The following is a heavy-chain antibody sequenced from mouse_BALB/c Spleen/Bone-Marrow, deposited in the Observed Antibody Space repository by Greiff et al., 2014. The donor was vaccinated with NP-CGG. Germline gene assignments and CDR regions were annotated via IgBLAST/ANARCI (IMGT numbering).Heavy chain of an antibody. CDR3: AAYYRYLAWFAY. V-gene: IGHV14-3*02. CDR1: GFNIKDTY. Sequence: EVQLQQSGAELEKPGASVKLSCTASGFNIKDTYMHWVKQRPEQGLEWIGRIDPANGNTKYDPKFQGKATITADTSSNTAYLQLSSLTSEDTAVYYCAAYYRYLAWFAYWGQGTLVTVSA. D-gene: IGHD2-14*01. J-gene: IGHJ3*01. CDR2: IDPANGNT.